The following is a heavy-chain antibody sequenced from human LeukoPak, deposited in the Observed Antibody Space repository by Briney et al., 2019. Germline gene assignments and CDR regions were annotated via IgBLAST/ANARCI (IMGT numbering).Heavy chain of an antibody. J-gene: IGHJ6*02. D-gene: IGHD3-9*01. Sequence: ASVKVSCKASGYTFTSYAMNWVRQAPGQGLEWMGWINTNTGNPTYAQGFTGRFVFSLDTSVSTAYLQICSLKAEDTAVYYCAREYDILTGYYTNYYYYGMDVWGQGTMVTVSS. CDR3: AREYDILTGYYTNYYYYGMDV. CDR1: GYTFTSYA. V-gene: IGHV7-4-1*01. CDR2: INTNTGNP.